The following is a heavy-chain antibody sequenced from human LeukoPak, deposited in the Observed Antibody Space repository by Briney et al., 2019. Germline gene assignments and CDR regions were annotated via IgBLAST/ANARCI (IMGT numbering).Heavy chain of an antibody. D-gene: IGHD3-3*02. CDR2: IYPGDSDT. CDR3: ATPLAEGTFDS. J-gene: IGHJ4*02. V-gene: IGHV5-51*01. Sequence: GESLKISCKGSENSFSMFWIGWVRQMPGKGLEWMGIIYPGDSDTRYSPSFQGQVTISADKSIRTAYLQWSSLKASDTAMYYCATPLAEGTFDSWGQGTVVTVSS. CDR1: ENSFSMFW.